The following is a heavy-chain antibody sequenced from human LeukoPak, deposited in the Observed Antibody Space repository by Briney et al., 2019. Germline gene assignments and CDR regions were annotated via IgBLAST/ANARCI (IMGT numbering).Heavy chain of an antibody. J-gene: IGHJ4*02. CDR1: GYTFTSYY. V-gene: IGHV1-46*01. CDR2: INPSGGST. D-gene: IGHD6-13*01. CDR3: ARDSRSSSRSSGY. Sequence: ASVKVSCKASGYTFTSYYMHWVRQAPGQGLEWMGIINPSGGSTSYAQKLQGRVTMTTDTSTSTAYMELRSLRSDDTAVYYCARDSRSSSRSSGYWGQGTLVTASS.